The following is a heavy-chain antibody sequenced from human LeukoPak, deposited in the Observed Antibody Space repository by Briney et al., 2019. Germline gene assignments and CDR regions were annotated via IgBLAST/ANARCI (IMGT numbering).Heavy chain of an antibody. CDR1: GFTFSSYS. V-gene: IGHV3-48*04. CDR3: AXXXXXYDY. CDR2: IXSXXXXX. Sequence: PGGSLRLSCAASGFTFSSYSMNWVRQAPGKGLEWVSYIXSXXXXXXXXXXVXGRFTISRDNAKNSLYLQMNSLRAEDTAVYYXAXXXXXYDYWGQGTLVXVXS. J-gene: IGHJ4*02.